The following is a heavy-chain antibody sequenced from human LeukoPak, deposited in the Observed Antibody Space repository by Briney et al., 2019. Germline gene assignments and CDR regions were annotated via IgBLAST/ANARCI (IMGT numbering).Heavy chain of an antibody. D-gene: IGHD3-22*01. J-gene: IGHJ4*02. CDR3: ARRYYDSSGPFDY. V-gene: IGHV1-2*02. Sequence: ASVKVSCKASGYTFTGYYMHWVRQAPGQGLEWMGWINPNSGGTNYAQKFQGRVTMTRDTSISTAYMELGRLRSDDTAVYYCARRYYDSSGPFDYWGQGTLVTVSS. CDR1: GYTFTGYY. CDR2: INPNSGGT.